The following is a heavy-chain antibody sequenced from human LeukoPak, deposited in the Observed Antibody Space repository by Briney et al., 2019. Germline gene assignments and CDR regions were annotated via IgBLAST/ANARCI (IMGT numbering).Heavy chain of an antibody. CDR3: ARDLATTDN. CDR1: GFTFSSYV. Sequence: PGGSLRLPCAASGFTFSSYVMSWVRQAPGKGLEWVSTISGSGGSTYYADSVKGRFTISRDNPKNTLSLQMNSLRAEDTALYYCARDLATTDNWGQGTLVTVSS. D-gene: IGHD1/OR15-1a*01. CDR2: ISGSGGST. V-gene: IGHV3-23*01. J-gene: IGHJ4*02.